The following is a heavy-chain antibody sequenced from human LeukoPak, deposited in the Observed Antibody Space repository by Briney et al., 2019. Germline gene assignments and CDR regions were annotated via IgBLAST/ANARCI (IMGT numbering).Heavy chain of an antibody. CDR3: ARGLLTGGRGWFDP. J-gene: IGHJ5*02. D-gene: IGHD7-27*01. CDR1: GFTFSSYG. Sequence: GGSLRLSCAASGFTFSSYGMHWVRQAPGKGLEWVAVIWYDGSNKYYADSVKGRFTISRDNSKNTLYLQMNGLRAEDTAVYYCARGLLTGGRGWFDPWGQGTLVTVSS. V-gene: IGHV3-33*01. CDR2: IWYDGSNK.